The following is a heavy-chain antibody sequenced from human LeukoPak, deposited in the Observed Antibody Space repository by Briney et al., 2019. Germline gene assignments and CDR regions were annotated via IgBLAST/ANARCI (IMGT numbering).Heavy chain of an antibody. D-gene: IGHD6-13*01. CDR2: INHSGST. CDR3: AGLTPGIAAAGTGGYYYYYMDV. CDR1: GGSFSGYY. Sequence: SETLSLTCAVYGGSFSGYYWCCIRQPPGKGLEWIGEINHSGSTNYNPSLKSRVTISLDTSKNQFSLKLSSVTAADTAVYYCAGLTPGIAAAGTGGYYYYYMDVWGKGTTVTISS. J-gene: IGHJ6*03. V-gene: IGHV4-34*01.